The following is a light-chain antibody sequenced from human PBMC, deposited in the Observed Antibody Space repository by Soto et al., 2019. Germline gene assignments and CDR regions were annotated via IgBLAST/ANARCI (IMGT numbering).Light chain of an antibody. CDR2: QDS. CDR3: SSYTSSGTGV. J-gene: IGLJ3*02. V-gene: IGLV2-18*02. Sequence: QSVLTQPPSVSGSPGQSVTISCTGTSSDVGSYNRVSWYQQPPGTAPKLMICQDSNRPSGVPDRFSGSKSGNTATLTISGLQAEDEADYYCSSYTSSGTGVFGGGTKLTVL. CDR1: SSDVGSYNR.